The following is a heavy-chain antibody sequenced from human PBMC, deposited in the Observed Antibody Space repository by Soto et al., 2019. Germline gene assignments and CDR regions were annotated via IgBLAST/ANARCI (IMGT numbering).Heavy chain of an antibody. V-gene: IGHV4-34*01. CDR2: INHSGST. CDR1: GGSFSGYY. Sequence: QVQLQQWGAGLLKPSETLSLTCAVYGGSFSGYYWSWIRQPPGKGLEWIGEINHSGSTNYNPSLKSRVTISVDTSKNQFSLKLSSVTAADTAVYYCARWLVIRYYFDYWGQGTLVTVSS. CDR3: ARWLVIRYYFDY. J-gene: IGHJ4*02. D-gene: IGHD3-9*01.